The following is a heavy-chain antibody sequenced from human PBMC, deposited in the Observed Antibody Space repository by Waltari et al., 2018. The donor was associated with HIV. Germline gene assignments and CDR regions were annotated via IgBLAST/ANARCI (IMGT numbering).Heavy chain of an antibody. V-gene: IGHV3-7*01. CDR2: IKQDGSEK. J-gene: IGHJ3*02. CDR3: ARMGLMMYAIGAFDI. CDR1: GFTFSPYW. D-gene: IGHD2-8*01. Sequence: EVQLVESGGGLVQPGGSLRLSGAASGFTFSPYWMSWVRPAPGKGLEWVANIKQDGSEKHYVDSVKGRFTISRDNAKKSLYLQMNSLRAEDTAVYYCARMGLMMYAIGAFDIWGQGTMVTVSS.